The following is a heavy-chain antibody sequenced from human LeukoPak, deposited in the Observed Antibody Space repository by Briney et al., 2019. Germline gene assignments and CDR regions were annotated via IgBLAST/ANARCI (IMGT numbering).Heavy chain of an antibody. D-gene: IGHD6-19*01. J-gene: IGHJ4*02. CDR2: ISSSGGTI. Sequence: GGSLRLSCAASGFTFSDYYMSWIRQAPGKGLEWVSYISSSGGTIYYADSVKGRFTISRDNAKNSLYLQMNSLRAEDTAVYYCARDLQYSSGWYRDWGQGTLVTVSS. CDR3: ARDLQYSSGWYRD. V-gene: IGHV3-11*01. CDR1: GFTFSDYY.